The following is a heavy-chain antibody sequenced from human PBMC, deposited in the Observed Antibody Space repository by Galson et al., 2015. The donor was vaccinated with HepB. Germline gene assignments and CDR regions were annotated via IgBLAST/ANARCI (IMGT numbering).Heavy chain of an antibody. Sequence: PALVKPTQTLTLTCTFSGFSLSTSGVGVGWIRQPPGKALEWLALIYWDDDKRYSPPLKSRLTITKDTSKNQVVLTMTDMDPVDTATYYCAHSKLTASWFDPWGQGTLVTVSS. CDR1: GFSLSTSGVG. V-gene: IGHV2-5*02. CDR3: AHSKLTASWFDP. J-gene: IGHJ5*02. CDR2: IYWDDDK. D-gene: IGHD6-6*01.